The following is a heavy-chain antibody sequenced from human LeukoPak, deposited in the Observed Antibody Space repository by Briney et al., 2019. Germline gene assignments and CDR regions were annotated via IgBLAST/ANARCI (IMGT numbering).Heavy chain of an antibody. CDR1: GFTFSSYG. CDR3: ARGRDIVVVPAAPFDP. CDR2: IWYDGSKE. Sequence: PGGSLRLSCAASGFTFSSYGMHWVRQAPGKGLEWVAVIWYDGSKESYADSVKGRFTISRDNSKKTLYLQMNSLRAEDTAVYYCARGRDIVVVPAAPFDPWGQGTLVTVSS. J-gene: IGHJ5*02. D-gene: IGHD2-2*01. V-gene: IGHV3-33*01.